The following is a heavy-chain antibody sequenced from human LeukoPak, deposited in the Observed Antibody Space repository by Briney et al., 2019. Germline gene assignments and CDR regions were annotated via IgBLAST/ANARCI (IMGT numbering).Heavy chain of an antibody. CDR1: GGSISSSSYY. D-gene: IGHD5-12*01. V-gene: IGHV4-39*01. CDR2: IYYSGST. CDR3: ARQVGGYVENNWFDP. Sequence: PSETLSLTCTVSGGSISSSSYYWGWIRQPPGKGLEWIGSIYYSGSTYYNPSLKSRVTISVDTSKNQFSLKLSSVTAADTAVYYCARQVGGYVENNWFDPWGQGTLVTVSS. J-gene: IGHJ5*02.